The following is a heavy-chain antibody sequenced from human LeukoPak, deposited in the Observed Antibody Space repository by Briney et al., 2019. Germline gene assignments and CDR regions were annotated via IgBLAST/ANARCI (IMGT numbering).Heavy chain of an antibody. CDR2: ISSGSSTI. V-gene: IGHV3-48*04. Sequence: PGGSLRLSCEGSGFTFNSYSMNWVRQAPGKGLEWVSYISSGSSTIYYADSVKGRFTISRDDAENSLYLEMNSLRAEDTAVYFCARHGVLWIRSGSWFDPWGQGTLVTVFS. D-gene: IGHD5-12*01. CDR3: ARHGVLWIRSGSWFDP. CDR1: GFTFNSYS. J-gene: IGHJ5*02.